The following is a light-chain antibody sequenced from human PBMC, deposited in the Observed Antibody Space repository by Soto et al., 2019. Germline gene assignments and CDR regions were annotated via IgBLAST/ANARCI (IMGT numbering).Light chain of an antibody. V-gene: IGLV1-44*01. Sequence: QSVLTQPPSASGTPGQRVTISCSGSSSNIGSNTVNWYQQLPGTAPKLLIYSNNQRPSGVPERCSGSKSGTSASLAISGLQYEDEADYYCAAWDDSLNGWVFGGGTKVTVL. CDR3: AAWDDSLNGWV. CDR2: SNN. J-gene: IGLJ3*02. CDR1: SSNIGSNT.